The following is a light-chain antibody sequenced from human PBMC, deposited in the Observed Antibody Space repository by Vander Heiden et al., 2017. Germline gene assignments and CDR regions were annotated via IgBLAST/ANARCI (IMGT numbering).Light chain of an antibody. Sequence: SYVLTQPPSVSVAPGQPANITCGGNHIGSKRVPWYQQKAGQGTVLVVYGNRDRPPASPERFSGSNSGNTATVTISRVEDGDEADYYCQVWDISSDHPWVFGGGTKLTVL. J-gene: IGLJ3*02. CDR3: QVWDISSDHPWV. CDR1: HIGSKR. CDR2: GNR. V-gene: IGLV3-21*02.